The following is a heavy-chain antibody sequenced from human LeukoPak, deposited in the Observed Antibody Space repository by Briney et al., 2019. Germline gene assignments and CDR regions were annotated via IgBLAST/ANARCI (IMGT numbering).Heavy chain of an antibody. Sequence: TGGSLRLSCAASGFTFDDYGMSWVRQAPGKGLEWVSGINWSGGSTGYADSVKGRFTISRDNAKNSLYLQMNSLRAEDTALYYCARGWGSTFDYWGQGTLVTVSS. CDR3: ARGWGSTFDY. J-gene: IGHJ4*02. CDR1: GFTFDDYG. D-gene: IGHD3-16*01. V-gene: IGHV3-20*04. CDR2: INWSGGST.